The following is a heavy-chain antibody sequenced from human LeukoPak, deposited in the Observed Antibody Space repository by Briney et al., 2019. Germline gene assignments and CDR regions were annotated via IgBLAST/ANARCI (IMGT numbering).Heavy chain of an antibody. CDR3: ARGHLTGTNYYYYVMDV. V-gene: IGHV3-33*01. J-gene: IGHJ6*02. Sequence: PGRSLRLSCAASGFTFSSYGMHWVRPAPGKGLEWVVVIWYDGSNKYYADSGKGPFTISRDNSKNTLDLQMNSLRAEDTAVYYCARGHLTGTNYYYYVMDVWGQGTTVTVSS. CDR2: IWYDGSNK. D-gene: IGHD1-7*01. CDR1: GFTFSSYG.